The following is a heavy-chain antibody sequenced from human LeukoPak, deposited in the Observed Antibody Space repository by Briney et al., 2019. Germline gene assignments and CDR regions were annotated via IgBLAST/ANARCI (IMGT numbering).Heavy chain of an antibody. CDR2: IYSGGNI. V-gene: IGHV3-53*01. D-gene: IGHD2-15*01. Sequence: PGGSLRLSCAASGFTVSSTYMSWDRQAPGKGLEWVSVIYSGGNIYYIDSVKGRFTISRDTSKNTLYLQMNSLRAEDTAVYYCASRHCSGGGCYFAGADPFDYWGQGTLVTVSS. CDR1: GFTVSSTY. J-gene: IGHJ4*02. CDR3: ASRHCSGGGCYFAGADPFDY.